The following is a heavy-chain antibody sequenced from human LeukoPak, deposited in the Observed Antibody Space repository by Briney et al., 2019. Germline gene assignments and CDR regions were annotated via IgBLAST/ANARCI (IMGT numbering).Heavy chain of an antibody. CDR3: AREVLV. CDR1: GFTFTKYW. D-gene: IGHD2-15*01. CDR2: INQDGSER. Sequence: GSLRLSCAASGFTFTKYWMTWVRQDPGKGLEWVANINQDGSERFYVDSVKGRFTISRDNAKNSVYLQMNSLGAEDTAVYYRAREVLVWGQGTLVTVSS. V-gene: IGHV3-7*01. J-gene: IGHJ4*02.